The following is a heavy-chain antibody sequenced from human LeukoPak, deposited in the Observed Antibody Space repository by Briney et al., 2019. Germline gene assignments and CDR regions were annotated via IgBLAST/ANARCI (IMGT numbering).Heavy chain of an antibody. D-gene: IGHD4-23*01. CDR1: GYIFTNYG. Sequence: VASVKVSCKASGYIFTNYGITWVRQAPGQGLEWMGWISTYNGYTNYAQNLQGRVTMSTDTSTSTAYMELRSLRSGDTAVYYCARGGNSREGAFDIWGQGTMVTVSS. CDR2: ISTYNGYT. J-gene: IGHJ3*02. V-gene: IGHV1-18*01. CDR3: ARGGNSREGAFDI.